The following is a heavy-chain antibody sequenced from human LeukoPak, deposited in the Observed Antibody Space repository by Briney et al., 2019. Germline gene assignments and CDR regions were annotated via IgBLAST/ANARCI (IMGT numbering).Heavy chain of an antibody. CDR2: ISSSGST. CDR1: GGPISSSPYY. CDR3: ARLSPYLGSGSSAFPDDF. J-gene: IGHJ4*02. Sequence: PSETLSLTCTVPGGPISSSPYYWGWIRQPPGKGLEWIGSISSSGSTFYNPSLKSRLTISVDTSKNQFSLKLSSLTAADTAVFYCARLSPYLGSGSSAFPDDFWGQGTLVTVSS. D-gene: IGHD3-10*01. V-gene: IGHV4-39*01.